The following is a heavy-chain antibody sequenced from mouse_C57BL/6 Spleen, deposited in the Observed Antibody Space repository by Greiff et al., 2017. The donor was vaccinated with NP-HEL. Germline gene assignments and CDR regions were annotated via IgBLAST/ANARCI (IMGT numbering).Heavy chain of an antibody. V-gene: IGHV7-1*01. J-gene: IGHJ3*01. CDR2: SRNKANDYTT. D-gene: IGHD1-1*01. Sequence: EVKVVESGGGLVQSGRSLRLSCATSGFTFSDFYMEWVRQAPGKGLEWIAASRNKANDYTTEYSASVKGRFIVSRDTSQSILYLQMNALRAEDTAIYYCARDAGYGSSYAWFAYWGQGTLVTVSA. CDR1: GFTFSDFY. CDR3: ARDAGYGSSYAWFAY.